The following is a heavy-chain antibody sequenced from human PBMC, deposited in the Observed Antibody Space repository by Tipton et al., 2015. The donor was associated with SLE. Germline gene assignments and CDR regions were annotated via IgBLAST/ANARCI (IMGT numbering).Heavy chain of an antibody. CDR3: ARQGTGFGSGRDDY. V-gene: IGHV4-38-2*02. CDR2: IHYRGAT. D-gene: IGHD1-14*01. CDR1: GYSISSGHY. J-gene: IGHJ4*02. Sequence: TLSLTCTVSGYSISSGHYWGWIRQPPGKGLEWIGSIHYRGATYFNPSLKSRVSMSVDTSKNQFSLSLYSVTVEDTAVYYCARQGTGFGSGRDDYWGQGILVTVSS.